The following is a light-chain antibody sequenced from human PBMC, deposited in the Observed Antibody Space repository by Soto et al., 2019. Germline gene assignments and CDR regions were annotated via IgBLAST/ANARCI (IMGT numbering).Light chain of an antibody. CDR1: QVISTS. Sequence: GESVTITCRASQVISTSLAWYQVKPGKAPKLLIYAASTLESGVPSRFSATVSGTEFSLTITSLQPEDFATYYCQQLFDSPITFGQGTRLGL. J-gene: IGKJ5*01. CDR3: QQLFDSPIT. V-gene: IGKV1-9*01. CDR2: AAS.